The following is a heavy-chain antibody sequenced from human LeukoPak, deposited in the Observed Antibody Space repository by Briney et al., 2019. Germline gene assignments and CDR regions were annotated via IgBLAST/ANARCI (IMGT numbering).Heavy chain of an antibody. CDR1: GASINGHY. CDR2: ISHTGPT. V-gene: IGHV4-59*11. J-gene: IGHJ3*02. Sequence: SETLSLTCTVSGASINGHYWSWVRQSPEKGLEWIGYISHTGPTNYNPFLKSRVTMSVDTSKKQFSLKLSSVTAADTAIYYCARDQISINALDIWGQGTLVTVSS. D-gene: IGHD3-10*01. CDR3: ARDQISINALDI.